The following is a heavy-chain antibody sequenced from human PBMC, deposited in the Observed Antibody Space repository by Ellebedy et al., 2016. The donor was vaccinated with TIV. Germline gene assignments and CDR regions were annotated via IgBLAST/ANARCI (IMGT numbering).Heavy chain of an antibody. CDR2: IKQDGSER. CDR1: GFTFSNAW. CDR3: ARVPGSFSLNWFDP. Sequence: GGSLRLXXAASGFTFSNAWMNWVRQAPGKGLEWVANIKQDGSERYYVDSVKGRFTISRDNAKNSLYLQMNSLRDEDTAVYYCARVPGSFSLNWFDPWGQGTLVTVSS. J-gene: IGHJ5*02. D-gene: IGHD3-10*01. V-gene: IGHV3-7*01.